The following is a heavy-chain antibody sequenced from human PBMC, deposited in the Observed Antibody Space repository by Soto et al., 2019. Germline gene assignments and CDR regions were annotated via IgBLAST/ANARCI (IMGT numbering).Heavy chain of an antibody. V-gene: IGHV4-30-4*01. CDR1: GGSISSGDAY. Sequence: PSETLSLTCTVSGGSISSGDAYWSWIRQSPGKGLEWIGYIYHRGSPYYNPSLESRVTISVDTSKNQFSLKLNSVTAADTAVYYCAREGAASHSYYYGKAVWGQGTTVTVSS. CDR2: IYHRGSP. D-gene: IGHD3-16*01. J-gene: IGHJ6*02. CDR3: AREGAASHSYYYGKAV.